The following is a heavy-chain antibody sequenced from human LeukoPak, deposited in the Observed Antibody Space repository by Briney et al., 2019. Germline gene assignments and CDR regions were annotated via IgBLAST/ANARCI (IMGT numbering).Heavy chain of an antibody. J-gene: IGHJ4*02. CDR3: ATQGIRNSAFDN. Sequence: RGSLRLSCAASGFTFSSYAMSWVRQAPGKGLEWVSVIYSGGTTNYADSVKGRFTISRDNSKNTLYLQMNSLRAEDTAMYYCATQGIRNSAFDNWGQGTLVTVSS. CDR2: IYSGGTT. V-gene: IGHV3-23*03. D-gene: IGHD1-26*01. CDR1: GFTFSSYA.